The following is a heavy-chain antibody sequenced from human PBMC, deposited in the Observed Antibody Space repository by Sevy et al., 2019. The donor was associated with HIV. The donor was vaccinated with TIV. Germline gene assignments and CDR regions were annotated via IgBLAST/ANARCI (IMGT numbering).Heavy chain of an antibody. CDR3: ARDFGGRCSSTSCYRFY. CDR2: ISSSGSTI. Sequence: GESLKISCAASGFTFSDYYMSWIRQAPGKGLEWVSYISSSGSTIYYADSVKGRFTISRDNAKNSLYLQMNSLRAEDTAVYYCARDFGGRCSSTSCYRFYWGQGTTVTVSS. CDR1: GFTFSDYY. J-gene: IGHJ6*02. D-gene: IGHD2-2*01. V-gene: IGHV3-11*01.